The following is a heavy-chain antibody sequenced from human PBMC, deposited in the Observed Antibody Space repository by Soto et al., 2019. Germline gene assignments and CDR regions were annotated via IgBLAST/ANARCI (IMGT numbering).Heavy chain of an antibody. J-gene: IGHJ4*02. CDR2: IYSGGST. D-gene: IGHD4-17*01. CDR1: GFTVSSNY. Sequence: GGSLRLSCAASGFTVSSNYMSWVRQAPGKGLEWVSVIYSGGSTYYADSVKGRFTISRDNSKNTLYLQLNSLRAEDTAVYYCGRVGLYYGDFNFDYWGQGTLVTVSS. V-gene: IGHV3-66*01. CDR3: GRVGLYYGDFNFDY.